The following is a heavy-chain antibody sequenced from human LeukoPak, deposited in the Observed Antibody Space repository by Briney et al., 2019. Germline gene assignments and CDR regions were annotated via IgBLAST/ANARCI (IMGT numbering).Heavy chain of an antibody. Sequence: PGGSLRLSCAASGFTFSSYAMHWVRQAPGKGLEWVAVISYDGSNKYYADSVKGRFTISRDNSKNTLYLQMNSLRAEDTAVYYCARGQDIVVVVAATPGPSDAFDIWGQGTVVTVSS. CDR2: ISYDGSNK. D-gene: IGHD2-15*01. J-gene: IGHJ3*02. CDR3: ARGQDIVVVVAATPGPSDAFDI. CDR1: GFTFSSYA. V-gene: IGHV3-30-3*01.